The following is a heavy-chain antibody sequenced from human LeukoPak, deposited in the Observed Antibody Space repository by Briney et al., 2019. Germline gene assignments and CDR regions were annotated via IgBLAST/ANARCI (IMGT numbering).Heavy chain of an antibody. Sequence: PGGSLRLSCAASRFTFSSYNMNWVRQAPGKGLEWVSCISSSSSDIKYADSVKGRFTISRDNAKNSLYLQLSSLRAEDTAVYYCARVPGGLEWADFDYWGQGTLVTVSS. CDR2: ISSSSSDI. D-gene: IGHD3-3*01. J-gene: IGHJ4*02. CDR1: RFTFSSYN. V-gene: IGHV3-21*01. CDR3: ARVPGGLEWADFDY.